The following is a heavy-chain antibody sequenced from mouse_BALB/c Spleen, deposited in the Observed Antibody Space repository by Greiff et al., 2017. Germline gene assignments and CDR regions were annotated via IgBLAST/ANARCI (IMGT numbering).Heavy chain of an antibody. CDR3: ARGVADY. J-gene: IGHJ2*01. V-gene: IGHV5-12-1*01. CDR2: ISSGGGST. Sequence: EVMLVESGGGLVKPGGSLKLSCAASGFAFSSYDMSWVRQTPEKRLEWVAYISSGGGSTYYPDTVKGRFTISRDNAKNTLYLQMSSLKSEDTAMYYCARGVADYWGQGTTLTVSS. CDR1: GFAFSSYD. D-gene: IGHD1-1*02.